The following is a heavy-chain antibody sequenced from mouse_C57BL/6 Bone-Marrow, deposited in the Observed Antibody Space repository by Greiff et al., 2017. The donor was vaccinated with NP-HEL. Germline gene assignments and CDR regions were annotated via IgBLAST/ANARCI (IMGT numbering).Heavy chain of an antibody. CDR2: IWGDGST. CDR3: AEAEGNSPFYYYAMDY. V-gene: IGHV2-3*01. Sequence: QVQLQQSGPGLVAPSQSLSITCTVSGFSLTSYGVSWVRQPPGKGLEWLGVIWGDGSTNYHSAHISRLSISKVNTKSQVFLQLNSLQTDDTATYYCAEAEGNSPFYYYAMDYWGQGTSVTVSS. CDR1: GFSLTSYG. J-gene: IGHJ4*01. D-gene: IGHD2-1*01.